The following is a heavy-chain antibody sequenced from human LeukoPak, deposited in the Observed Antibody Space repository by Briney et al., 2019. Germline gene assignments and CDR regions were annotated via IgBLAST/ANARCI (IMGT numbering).Heavy chain of an antibody. D-gene: IGHD2-15*01. CDR3: ARGGFCSGGSCYSYYDY. CDR1: GYSFTNYW. Sequence: GESLKISCKGSGYSFTNYWIGWVRQMPGKGLEWMGIIYSGDSDTRYSPSFQGQVTISADKSISTAYLQWSSLKASDTAVYYCARGGFCSGGSCYSYYDYWGQGTLVTVSS. V-gene: IGHV5-51*01. J-gene: IGHJ4*02. CDR2: IYSGDSDT.